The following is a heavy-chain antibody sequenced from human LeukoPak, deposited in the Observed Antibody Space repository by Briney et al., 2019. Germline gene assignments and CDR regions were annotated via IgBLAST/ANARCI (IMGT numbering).Heavy chain of an antibody. J-gene: IGHJ4*02. D-gene: IGHD3-22*01. CDR1: GYTFTGYD. CDR2: INPNSGGP. CDR3: ARDGHDSSGYYEDY. V-gene: IGHV1-2*02. Sequence: ASVKVSCKASGYTFTGYDMHWVRQAPGQGLEWMGWINPNSGGPNYAQKFQGRVTMTSDTSISTANMELRRLRSVDTAVYYCARDGHDSSGYYEDYWGQGTLVTVSS.